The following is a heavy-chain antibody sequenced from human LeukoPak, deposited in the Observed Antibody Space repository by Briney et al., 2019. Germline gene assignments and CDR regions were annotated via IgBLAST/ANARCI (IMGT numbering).Heavy chain of an antibody. Sequence: GGSLRLSCAASGFTFSSYAMSWVRQAPGKGLEWVSAISGSGGSTYYADSVKGRFTISRDNSKNTLYLQMNSLRAEDTAIYYCAKDSFKGGTIFRVVNFDYWGQGTLVTVSS. J-gene: IGHJ4*02. CDR2: ISGSGGST. D-gene: IGHD3-3*01. CDR3: AKDSFKGGTIFRVVNFDY. CDR1: GFTFSSYA. V-gene: IGHV3-23*01.